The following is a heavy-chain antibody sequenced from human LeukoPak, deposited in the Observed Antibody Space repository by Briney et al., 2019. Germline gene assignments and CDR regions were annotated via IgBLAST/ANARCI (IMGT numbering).Heavy chain of an antibody. D-gene: IGHD3-3*01. V-gene: IGHV3-21*01. J-gene: IGHJ4*02. CDR3: ARVPQLNDFWSGYATSDY. CDR2: ISSSSSYI. CDR1: GFTFSSYS. Sequence: GGSLRLSCAASGFTFSSYSMNWVRQAPGKGLEWVSSISSSSSYIYYADLVKGRFTISRDNAKNSLYLQMNSLRAEDTAVYYCARVPQLNDFWSGYATSDYWGQGTLVTVSS.